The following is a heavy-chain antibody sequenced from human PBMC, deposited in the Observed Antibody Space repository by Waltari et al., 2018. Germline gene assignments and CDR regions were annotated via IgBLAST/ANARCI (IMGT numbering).Heavy chain of an antibody. D-gene: IGHD6-19*01. J-gene: IGHJ4*02. V-gene: IGHV3-74*01. CDR1: GFSFSNYV. Sequence: EVQLVESGGGLVQPGESLTLSCAASGFSFSNYVMHWVRQAPGKGLVWLSRISGDGATYYADSVEGRFTVSRDNGRNTVFLQLNSLRGDDTAVYYCARLEAEQWLGDYWGQGTLVTVAS. CDR2: ISGDGAT. CDR3: ARLEAEQWLGDY.